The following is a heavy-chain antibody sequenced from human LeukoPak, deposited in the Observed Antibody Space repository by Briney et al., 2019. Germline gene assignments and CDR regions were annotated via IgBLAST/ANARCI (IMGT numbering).Heavy chain of an antibody. J-gene: IGHJ3*02. Sequence: GGSLRLSCAASGFTFSSYAMSWVRQAPGKGLEWVSAISGSGGSTYYADSVKGRFTISRDNSKNTLYLQMNSLRAEDTAVYYCAKGGRGYGYGSVLDAFDIWGQGTMVTVSS. CDR2: ISGSGGST. D-gene: IGHD5-18*01. CDR1: GFTFSSYA. CDR3: AKGGRGYGYGSVLDAFDI. V-gene: IGHV3-23*01.